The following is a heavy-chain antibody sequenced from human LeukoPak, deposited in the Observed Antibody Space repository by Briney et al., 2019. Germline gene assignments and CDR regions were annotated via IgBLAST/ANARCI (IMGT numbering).Heavy chain of an antibody. V-gene: IGHV4-59*01. D-gene: IGHD3-22*01. CDR3: AKRAHYYDSSGYYLDAFDI. Sequence: SETLSLTCSVSGVSISTYYWIWIRQPPAKGLEWMGFFSYSGSTKYNPSLKSRVTMSVDTSKNQFSLKLSSVTAADTAVYYCAKRAHYYDSSGYYLDAFDIWGQGTMVTVSS. CDR1: GVSISTYY. J-gene: IGHJ3*02. CDR2: FSYSGST.